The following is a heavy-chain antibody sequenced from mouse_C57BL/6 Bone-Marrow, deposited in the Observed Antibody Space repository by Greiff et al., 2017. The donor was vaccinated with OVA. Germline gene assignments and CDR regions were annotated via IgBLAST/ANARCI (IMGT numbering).Heavy chain of an antibody. CDR2: IDPSDSYT. CDR3: AREAYYSNFYAMDY. Sequence: QVQLKQPGAELVMPGASVKLSCKASGYTFTSYWMHWVKQRPGQGLEWIGEIDPSDSYTNYNQKFKGKSTLTVDKSSSTAYMQLSSLTSEDSAVYYCAREAYYSNFYAMDYWGQGTSVTVSS. V-gene: IGHV1-69*01. J-gene: IGHJ4*01. D-gene: IGHD2-5*01. CDR1: GYTFTSYW.